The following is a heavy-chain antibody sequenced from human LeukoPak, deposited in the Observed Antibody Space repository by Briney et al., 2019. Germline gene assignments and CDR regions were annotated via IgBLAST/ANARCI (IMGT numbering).Heavy chain of an antibody. J-gene: IGHJ4*02. Sequence: GSIYHSGSTYYHPSLKSRVTIPVDTSKNQFSLKLSSVTAADTAVYYCARYERGGATTDYWGQGTLVXX. V-gene: IGHV4-38-2*01. CDR3: ARYERGGATTDY. CDR2: IYHSGST. D-gene: IGHD1-26*01.